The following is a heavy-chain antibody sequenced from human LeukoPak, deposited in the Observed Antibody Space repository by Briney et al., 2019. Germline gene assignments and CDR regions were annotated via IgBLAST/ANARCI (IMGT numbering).Heavy chain of an antibody. Sequence: PSETPSLTCAVYGGSFSGYYWSWIRQPPGKGLEWIGEINHSGSTNYNPSLKSRVTISVDTSKNQFSLKLSSVTAADTAVYYCARVTGYSSSWSKIDYWGQGTLVTVSS. CDR3: ARVTGYSSSWSKIDY. D-gene: IGHD6-13*01. CDR2: INHSGST. J-gene: IGHJ4*02. V-gene: IGHV4-34*01. CDR1: GGSFSGYY.